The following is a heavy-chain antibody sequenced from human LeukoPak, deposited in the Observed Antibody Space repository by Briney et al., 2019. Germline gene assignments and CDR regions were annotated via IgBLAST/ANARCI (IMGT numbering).Heavy chain of an antibody. D-gene: IGHD5-18*01. Sequence: GASVKVSCKASGGTFSSYASSWVRQAPGQGLEWMGGIIPIFGTTDYAQKFQGRVTITTDESTSTAYMELSSLRSEDTAVYYCARSIGGYSYGNFHYWGQGTLVTVSS. J-gene: IGHJ4*02. CDR2: IIPIFGTT. CDR3: ARSIGGYSYGNFHY. V-gene: IGHV1-69*05. CDR1: GGTFSSYA.